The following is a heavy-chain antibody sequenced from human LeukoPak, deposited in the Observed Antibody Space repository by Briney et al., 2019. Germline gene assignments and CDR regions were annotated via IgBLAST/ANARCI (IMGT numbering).Heavy chain of an antibody. V-gene: IGHV3-30-3*01. D-gene: IGHD6-13*01. J-gene: IGHJ6*02. Sequence: PGRSLRLSCAASGFTFSSYAMHWVRQAPGKGLEWVAVISYDGSNKYYADSVKGRFTISRDNSKNTLYLQMNSLRAEDTAVYYCAKVWQQLPALYYYYGMDVWGQGTTVTVSS. CDR3: AKVWQQLPALYYYYGMDV. CDR2: ISYDGSNK. CDR1: GFTFSSYA.